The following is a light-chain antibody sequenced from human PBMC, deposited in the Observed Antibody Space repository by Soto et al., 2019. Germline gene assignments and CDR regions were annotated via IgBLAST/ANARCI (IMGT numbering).Light chain of an antibody. CDR2: DAS. Sequence: DIHMTQSPSILSSSVGDRVTITCRATQTINTRLAWYQQKPGKAPKLLIYDASSLESGVPSRFSGSGSGTEFTLTISSLQPDDFATYYCQQYNSYSGTFGQGTKVDI. CDR3: QQYNSYSGT. V-gene: IGKV1-5*01. J-gene: IGKJ1*01. CDR1: QTINTR.